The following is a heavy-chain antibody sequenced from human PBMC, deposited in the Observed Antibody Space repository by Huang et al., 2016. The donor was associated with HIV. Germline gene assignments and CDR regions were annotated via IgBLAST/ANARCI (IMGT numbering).Heavy chain of an antibody. CDR2: INHLVSP. J-gene: IGHJ5*02. CDR1: GGSLSGYY. Sequence: QVHLQQWGAGLLKSAETLSLTCAVYGGSLSGYYCGWLRQTPGKGLWWLGDINHLVSPNYNPSLKSRVSISMDGSKKQFSLKLRSISDADTAVYFWARDATKNPRGWFDPWGQGTLVTVSA. V-gene: IGHV4-34*02. D-gene: IGHD3-10*01. CDR3: ARDATKNPRGWFDP.